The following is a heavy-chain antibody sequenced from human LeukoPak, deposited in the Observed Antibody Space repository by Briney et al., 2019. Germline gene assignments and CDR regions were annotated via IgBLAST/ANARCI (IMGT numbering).Heavy chain of an antibody. V-gene: IGHV3-11*05. CDR1: GFTFSDYS. CDR2: IGSSSTYA. Sequence: GSLRVSCAASGFTFSDYSMSWIRQAPGKGLEWISYIGSSSTYANYADSVKGRFSIFRDNARNSLFLQTNSLRAEDTAVYYCARARRSVVNDMDFDYWGQGTLVTVSS. D-gene: IGHD4-23*01. CDR3: ARARRSVVNDMDFDY. J-gene: IGHJ4*02.